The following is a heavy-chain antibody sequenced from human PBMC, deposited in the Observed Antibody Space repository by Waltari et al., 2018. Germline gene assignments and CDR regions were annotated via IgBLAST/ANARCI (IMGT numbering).Heavy chain of an antibody. CDR2: MQYRGST. Sequence: QLQLQESGPGLVKPSETLSLTCTVSGGSISTNYNWGWIRQPPGKGLEWMGNMQYRGSTFYNPSLESPVTISLDTWKNQFSLRLSSVGAADTAVYFCGRIAFGDEGGYFQYWGQGTLVTVSS. V-gene: IGHV4-39*01. D-gene: IGHD4-17*01. CDR1: GGSISTNYN. J-gene: IGHJ1*01. CDR3: GRIAFGDEGGYFQY.